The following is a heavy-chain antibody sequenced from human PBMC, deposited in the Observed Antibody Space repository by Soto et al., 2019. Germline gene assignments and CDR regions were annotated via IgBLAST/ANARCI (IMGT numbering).Heavy chain of an antibody. CDR1: GGSVSSGSYY. Sequence: QVQLQESGPGLVKPSETLSLTCTVSGGSVSSGSYYWSWIRQPPGKGLEWIGYIYYSGSTNYNPSLQSRATISVDTSKNQCSLKLSSVTAADTAVYYCARGGDSRTLFFDYWGQGTLVTVSS. V-gene: IGHV4-61*01. D-gene: IGHD6-13*01. CDR3: ARGGDSRTLFFDY. J-gene: IGHJ4*02. CDR2: IYYSGST.